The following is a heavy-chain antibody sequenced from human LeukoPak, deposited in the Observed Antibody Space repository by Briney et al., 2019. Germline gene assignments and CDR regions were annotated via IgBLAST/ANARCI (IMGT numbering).Heavy chain of an antibody. CDR2: ISGSGGST. CDR3: AKDLYYDSSGYLDY. Sequence: GGSLRLSCAASGFTFSSYAMGWVRQAPGKGLEWVSAISGSGGSTYYADSVKGRFTISRDNSKNTLYLQMNSLRAEDTAVYYCAKDLYYDSSGYLDYWGQGTLVTVSS. J-gene: IGHJ4*02. CDR1: GFTFSSYA. D-gene: IGHD3-22*01. V-gene: IGHV3-23*01.